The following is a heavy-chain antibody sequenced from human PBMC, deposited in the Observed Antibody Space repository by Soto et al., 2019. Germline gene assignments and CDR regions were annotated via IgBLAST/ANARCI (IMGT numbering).Heavy chain of an antibody. CDR3: ARHNQNNWFDP. J-gene: IGHJ5*02. V-gene: IGHV4-59*01. D-gene: IGHD1-1*01. CDR2: VYYSGNT. Sequence: QVQLQESGPGLVKPSETLSLTCTVSGGSISSYYWSWIRQPPGKGLEWIGYVYYSGNTNYYPSLKSRVNITVDTYKDQFSLKLSSVPAETTAVYYCARHNQNNWFDPWGQGTLVTVSS. CDR1: GGSISSYY.